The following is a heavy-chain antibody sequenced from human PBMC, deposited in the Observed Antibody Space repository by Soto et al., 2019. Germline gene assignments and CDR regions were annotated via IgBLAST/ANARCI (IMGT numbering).Heavy chain of an antibody. D-gene: IGHD1-1*01. CDR2: INSDGARI. J-gene: IGHJ4*02. V-gene: IGHV3-74*03. CDR1: GFTFTHYR. CDR3: ARAGDWNYVPDI. Sequence: EVQLVESGGGFVQPGGSLRLSCAASGFTFTHYRIHWVRQPPGKGLEWVGRINSDGARIEYGDSVKGRFTISRDNAHNMLFLQMNSLTDEASGVYFCARAGDWNYVPDIWGLGTLVTVSS.